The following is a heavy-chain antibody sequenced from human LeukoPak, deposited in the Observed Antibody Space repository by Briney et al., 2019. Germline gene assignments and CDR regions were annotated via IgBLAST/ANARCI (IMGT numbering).Heavy chain of an antibody. CDR3: ARDSLPMAVTGPFDH. J-gene: IGHJ4*02. Sequence: RGSLRLSPAPPGFNFSSYGMRWVRPAPGKGLEWVTYIWFDGSNIHYADSVKGRVIISRDNSKSALYLQMNSLRAEDTAIYYCARDSLPMAVTGPFDHWGQGALVTVSS. V-gene: IGHV3-33*01. CDR1: GFNFSSYG. CDR2: IWFDGSNI. D-gene: IGHD6-19*01.